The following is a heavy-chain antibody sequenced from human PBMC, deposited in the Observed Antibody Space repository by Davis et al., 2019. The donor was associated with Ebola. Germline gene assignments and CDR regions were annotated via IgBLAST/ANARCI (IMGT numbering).Heavy chain of an antibody. V-gene: IGHV3-23*01. CDR2: ISGSGGST. CDR1: GFTFSSYA. J-gene: IGHJ6*02. Sequence: GESLKISCAASGFTFSSYAMSWVRQAPGKGLEWVSAISGSGGSTYYADSVKGRFTISRDNSKNTLYLQMNSLRAEDTAVYYCAVGSSRYYYYGMDVWGQGTTVTVSS. CDR3: AVGSSRYYYYGMDV. D-gene: IGHD6-6*01.